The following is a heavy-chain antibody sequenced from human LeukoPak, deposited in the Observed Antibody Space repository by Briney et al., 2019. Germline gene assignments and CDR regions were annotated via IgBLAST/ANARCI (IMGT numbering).Heavy chain of an antibody. CDR1: XFTFKXYX. Sequence: ASXFTFKXYXMHWXXQXPGXRPVWVSRINDDGSDTVYADSVRGRFTISRDDAKNTVYLQMNNLRAEDTAVYHCVRGGPSTWSWGQGTLVTVSS. CDR2: INDDGSDT. V-gene: IGHV3-74*01. CDR3: VRGGPSTWS. J-gene: IGHJ5*02. D-gene: IGHD2-15*01.